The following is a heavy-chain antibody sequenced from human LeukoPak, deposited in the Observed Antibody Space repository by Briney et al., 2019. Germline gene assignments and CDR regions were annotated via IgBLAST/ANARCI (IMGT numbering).Heavy chain of an antibody. CDR1: GGSISSYY. J-gene: IGHJ4*02. CDR3: ARDNGSPIDY. CDR2: IYYSGST. D-gene: IGHD2-15*01. V-gene: IGHV4-59*12. Sequence: SETLSLTCTVSGGSISSYYWSWIRQPPGKGLEWIGYIYYSGSTNYNPSLKSRVTISVDTSKNQFSLKLSSVTAADTAVYYCARDNGSPIDYWGQGTLVTVSS.